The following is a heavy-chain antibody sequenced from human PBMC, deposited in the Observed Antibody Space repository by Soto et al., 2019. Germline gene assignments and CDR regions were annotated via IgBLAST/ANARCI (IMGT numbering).Heavy chain of an antibody. CDR3: ARVPHDGTYYDFDY. D-gene: IGHD1-26*01. J-gene: IGHJ4*02. Sequence: QVQLQESGPGLVKPSQTLSLTCTVSGDSFSSGDYYWAWIRQPPGTGLEWIGYIYYGGRAYYNPSLESRLTISIATSKRQFSLQLESVTAADTAVYYCARVPHDGTYYDFDYWGQGILVTVSS. CDR2: IYYGGRA. V-gene: IGHV4-30-4*01. CDR1: GDSFSSGDYY.